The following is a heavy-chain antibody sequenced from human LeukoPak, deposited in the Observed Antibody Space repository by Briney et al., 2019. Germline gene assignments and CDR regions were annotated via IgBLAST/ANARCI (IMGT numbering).Heavy chain of an antibody. D-gene: IGHD3-9*01. CDR1: GYTFTNYW. J-gene: IGHJ4*02. Sequence: GESLKISCKGSGYTFTNYWIGWVRQMPGKGLEWMGVIYPGDSDTRYSPSLQGQVTISADKSISTAYLQWRSLKASDTAMYYCAIGRYFAWLSQLGVPDYWGQGTLVTVSS. CDR3: AIGRYFAWLSQLGVPDY. CDR2: IYPGDSDT. V-gene: IGHV5-51*01.